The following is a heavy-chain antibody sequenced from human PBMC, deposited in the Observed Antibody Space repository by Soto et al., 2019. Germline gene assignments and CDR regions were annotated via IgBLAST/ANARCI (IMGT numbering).Heavy chain of an antibody. D-gene: IGHD3-22*01. CDR1: GGSISSGDYY. CDR3: ARTGKFYDYDNSGLPFDP. Sequence: PSETLSLTCTVSGGSISSGDYYWSWIRQPPGKGLEWIGYIYYSGSTYYNPSLKSRVTISIDKSKNQFSLKLKSVTAADTAVYFCARTGKFYDYDNSGLPFDPWGQGTLVTVSS. V-gene: IGHV4-30-4*01. J-gene: IGHJ5*02. CDR2: IYYSGST.